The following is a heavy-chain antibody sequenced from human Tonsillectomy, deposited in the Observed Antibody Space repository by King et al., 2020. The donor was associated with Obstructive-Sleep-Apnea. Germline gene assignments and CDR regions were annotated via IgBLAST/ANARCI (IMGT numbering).Heavy chain of an antibody. J-gene: IGHJ1*01. CDR3: ARGSGDYLPPGGAAEYFQY. CDR2: IRYDVSNK. V-gene: IGHV3-30*02. CDR1: GFTFSSYG. D-gene: IGHD1-26*01. Sequence: VQLVESGGGVVQPGGSLRLSCVVSGFTFSSYGMHWVRHAPGMGLEWVSFIRYDVSNKYHADSVKGRFIISRDNSEKIMYLQMNSLRAEDTAVYYCARGSGDYLPPGGAAEYFQYWGQGTLVTVSS.